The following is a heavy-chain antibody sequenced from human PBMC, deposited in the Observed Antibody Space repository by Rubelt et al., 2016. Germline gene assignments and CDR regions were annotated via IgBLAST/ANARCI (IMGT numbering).Heavy chain of an antibody. J-gene: IGHJ3*02. CDR2: IQKDESDK. CDR1: RFNFDDYW. CDR3: ARGGGRFGLGPEEAFDI. Sequence: EVQLVQSGGGLVQPGGSLRLTCEASRFNFDDYWMSWVRQAPGKGLERVANIQKDESDKNYVDSVKGGFTISRDNANNARNLQMSSLTAEDTARYYGARGGGRFGLGPEEAFDIWGQGTMVTVSS. D-gene: IGHD3-16*01. V-gene: IGHV3-7*01.